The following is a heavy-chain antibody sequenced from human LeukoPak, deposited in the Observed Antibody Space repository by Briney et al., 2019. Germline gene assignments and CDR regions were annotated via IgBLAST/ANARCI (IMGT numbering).Heavy chain of an antibody. V-gene: IGHV1-18*01. CDR1: GYTFTSYG. D-gene: IGHD1-20*01. CDR3: AAARGNNWSDGNFDY. Sequence: ASVKVSCKASGYTFTSYGISWVRQAPGQGLEWMGWISAYNGNTNYAQRLQGRVTMTTDTSTSTAYMELRSLRSDDTAVYYCAAARGNNWSDGNFDYWGQGTLVTVSS. J-gene: IGHJ4*02. CDR2: ISAYNGNT.